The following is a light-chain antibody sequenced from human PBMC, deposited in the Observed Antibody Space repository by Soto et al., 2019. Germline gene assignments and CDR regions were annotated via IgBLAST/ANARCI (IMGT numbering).Light chain of an antibody. V-gene: IGLV2-14*01. Sequence: QSALTQPASVSGSPGQSITISCTGTSSDVGGYNYVSWFQQHTGKAPKLMIYDVSDRPSGVSNRFSGSKSGNTASLTISGLQAEDEADYYCSSYASSRDVFFGGGTKVTVL. CDR1: SSDVGGYNY. CDR3: SSYASSRDVF. CDR2: DVS. J-gene: IGLJ2*01.